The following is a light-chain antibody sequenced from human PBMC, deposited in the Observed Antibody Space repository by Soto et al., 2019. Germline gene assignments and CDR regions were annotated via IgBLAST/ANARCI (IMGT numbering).Light chain of an antibody. CDR1: QNVDSSS. CDR3: QLYGGSPEWT. Sequence: VLTQSPATLSLSPGERATLSCRASQNVDSSSLAWYQQTPGQAPRLLISGASSRATGISDRFSGSGSGTDFTLTISRLEPEDFAVYYCQLYGGSPEWTFGQGTKVEIK. V-gene: IGKV3-20*01. J-gene: IGKJ1*01. CDR2: GAS.